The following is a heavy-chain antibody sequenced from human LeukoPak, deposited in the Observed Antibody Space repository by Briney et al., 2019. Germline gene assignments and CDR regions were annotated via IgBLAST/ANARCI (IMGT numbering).Heavy chain of an antibody. Sequence: GGSLRLSCAVSGATFSTFWMHWVRQVPGKGPAWVSRTNPDGSRVDYADSVKGRFTISRDNARDTLYLQMNSLRVEDTAMYYCALDFGGYSDTWRQGTLVTVST. D-gene: IGHD3-10*01. CDR3: ALDFGGYSDT. CDR1: GATFSTFW. CDR2: TNPDGSRV. J-gene: IGHJ5*02. V-gene: IGHV3-74*01.